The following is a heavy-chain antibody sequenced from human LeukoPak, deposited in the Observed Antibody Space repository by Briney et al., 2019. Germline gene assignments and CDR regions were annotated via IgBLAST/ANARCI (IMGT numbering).Heavy chain of an antibody. V-gene: IGHV4-38-2*02. CDR2: IYYSGSTS. D-gene: IGHD5-18*01. CDR3: ASSDTAMDSFDY. Sequence: PSETLSLTCSVSGYSISSGYYWGWIRQSPGKGLEWIGSIYYSGSTSYYNPSLKSRVTISVDTSKNQFSLKLSSVTAADTAVYYCASSDTAMDSFDYWGQGTLVTVSS. CDR1: GYSISSGYY. J-gene: IGHJ4*02.